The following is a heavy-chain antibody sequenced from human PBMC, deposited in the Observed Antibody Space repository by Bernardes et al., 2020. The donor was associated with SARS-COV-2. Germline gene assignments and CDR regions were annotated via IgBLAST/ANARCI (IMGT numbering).Heavy chain of an antibody. CDR1: GFTFSSYR. V-gene: IGHV3-74*01. D-gene: IGHD1-26*01. Sequence: GGSLRLSCAVSGFTFSSYRMHWIRQAPGKGLEWVSRINGDGTSTSYADSVKGRFTISRDNAKNTLNLQMNSLSAEDTAVYYCARGAYSLHKSGPRSVFDIWGQATMVTVSS. CDR2: INGDGTST. CDR3: ARGAYSLHKSGPRSVFDI. J-gene: IGHJ3*02.